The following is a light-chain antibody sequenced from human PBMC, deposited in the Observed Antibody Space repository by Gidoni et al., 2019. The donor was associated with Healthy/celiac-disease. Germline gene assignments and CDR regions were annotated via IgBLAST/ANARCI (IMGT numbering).Light chain of an antibody. J-gene: IGKJ5*01. CDR1: QDISNY. V-gene: IGKV1-33*01. CDR2: DAS. Sequence: DIQMTQSPSSLSASVGDRVTITCQASQDISNYLNWYQQKPGKAPKLLIYDASNLETGAPSRFSGSGSGTDFTFTISSLQPEDIATYYCQQYDNLPPPFGQGTRLEIK. CDR3: QQYDNLPPP.